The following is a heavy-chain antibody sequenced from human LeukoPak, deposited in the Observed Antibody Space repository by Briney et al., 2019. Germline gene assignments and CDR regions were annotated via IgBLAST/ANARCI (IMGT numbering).Heavy chain of an antibody. Sequence: PSETLSLTCTVSGGSISSYYWSWIRQPPGKGLEWIGYIYYSGSTNYNPSLKSRVTISVDTSKNQLSLKLSSVTAADTAVYYCAREAKYSSGLDRWGQGTLVTVSS. CDR1: GGSISSYY. CDR2: IYYSGST. CDR3: AREAKYSSGLDR. J-gene: IGHJ5*02. V-gene: IGHV4-59*01. D-gene: IGHD6-19*01.